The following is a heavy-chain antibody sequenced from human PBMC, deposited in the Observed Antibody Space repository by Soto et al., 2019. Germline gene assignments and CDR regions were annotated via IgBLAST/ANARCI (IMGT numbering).Heavy chain of an antibody. D-gene: IGHD4-17*01. CDR3: AKRTVGWYFDL. J-gene: IGHJ2*01. CDR2: ISGSGDST. CDR1: GFTFSSYA. V-gene: IGHV3-23*01. Sequence: EVQLLESGGGLVQPGGSLRLSCAASGFTFSSYAMSWVRQAPGKGLEWVSAISGSGDSTYYADSVKGRFSISRDNSKNTQYLQMNSLRAEDTAVYYCAKRTVGWYFDLWGCGTLVTVSS.